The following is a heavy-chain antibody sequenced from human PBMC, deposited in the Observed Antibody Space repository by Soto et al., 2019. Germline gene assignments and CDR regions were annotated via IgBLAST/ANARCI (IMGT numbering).Heavy chain of an antibody. V-gene: IGHV2-70*04. Sequence: SGPTLVNPTHTLTLTCTFSGFSLSTSGMGVSWIRQPPGKALEWLARIDWDDAKLYSASLKTRLTISKDTSKNQVVLIMTNMDPVDTATYYCARTQIYDILTGPLGMDVWGQGTTVAVSS. CDR3: ARTQIYDILTGPLGMDV. CDR1: GFSLSTSGMG. J-gene: IGHJ6*02. D-gene: IGHD3-9*01. CDR2: IDWDDAK.